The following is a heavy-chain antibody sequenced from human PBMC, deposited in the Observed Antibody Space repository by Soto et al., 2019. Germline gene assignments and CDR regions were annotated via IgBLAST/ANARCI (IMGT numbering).Heavy chain of an antibody. Sequence: SQTLSLTCAISGDSVSSNSAAWNWIRQSPSRGLEWLGRTYYRSKWNNDYALSVKRRITINPDTPKNQVSLHLYSVTPEDTAVYYCARDRIAAAGSTRGYYGMDVWGQGTTVTVSS. V-gene: IGHV6-1*01. CDR2: TYYRSKWNN. CDR1: GDSVSSNSAA. CDR3: ARDRIAAAGSTRGYYGMDV. J-gene: IGHJ6*02. D-gene: IGHD6-13*01.